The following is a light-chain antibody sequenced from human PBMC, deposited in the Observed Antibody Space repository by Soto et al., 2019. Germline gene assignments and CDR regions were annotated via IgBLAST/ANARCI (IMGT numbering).Light chain of an antibody. V-gene: IGKV3-20*01. Sequence: DIVLTQSPVSLSLSPGETATLSCRASQSVSNTYLAWYQQKPGQAPRLLIYDASSRATGIPDRFSGSGSGTDFTLTISRLEPEDFAVYYCQQYDRSPGLFNCGPGTKGDIK. J-gene: IGKJ3*01. CDR1: QSVSNTY. CDR2: DAS. CDR3: QQYDRSPGLFN.